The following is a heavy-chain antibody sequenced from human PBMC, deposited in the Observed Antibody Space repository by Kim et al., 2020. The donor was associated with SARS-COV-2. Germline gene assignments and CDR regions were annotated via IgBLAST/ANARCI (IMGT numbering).Heavy chain of an antibody. Sequence: SETLSLTCNVTGGSITSNNYYWGWIRQPPGRGLEWIGSLYYSGTSLYNPSHKRRVTLFVDAAKRQFSLKMTSVTAAATAIYYCASSYGPHYGLEAYPYFDYWGQGILVTVSS. CDR1: GGSITSNNYY. D-gene: IGHD3-10*01. CDR2: LYYSGTS. V-gene: IGHV4-39*01. J-gene: IGHJ4*02. CDR3: ASSYGPHYGLEAYPYFDY.